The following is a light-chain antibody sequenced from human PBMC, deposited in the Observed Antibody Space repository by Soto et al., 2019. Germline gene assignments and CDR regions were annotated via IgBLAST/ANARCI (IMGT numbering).Light chain of an antibody. J-gene: IGLJ3*02. CDR3: QSYDSSLSGSV. CDR2: GNS. Sequence: QSVLPQPPSVSGAPGQGVTISCTGSSSNIGAGYDVHWCQQLPGTAPKLLIYGNSNRPSGVPDRFSGAKSGTSASQAILGLQAEDEADYYCQSYDSSLSGSVFGGGTKLTVL. CDR1: SSNIGAGYD. V-gene: IGLV1-40*01.